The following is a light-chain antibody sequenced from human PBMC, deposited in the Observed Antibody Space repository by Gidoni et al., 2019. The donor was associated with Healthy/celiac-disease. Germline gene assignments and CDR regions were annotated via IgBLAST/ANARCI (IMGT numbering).Light chain of an antibody. CDR2: DNN. J-gene: IGLJ2*01. CDR1: SSNIGNND. V-gene: IGLV1-51*01. Sequence: QSVLTQPPSVSAAPGQKVTISCSGSSSNIGNNDVSWYQHLPGTAPKLLIYDNNKRPSGILDRFSGSKSGTSATLGITGLQTGDEADYYCGTWDSSLSAVVFGGGSRLTVL. CDR3: GTWDSSLSAVV.